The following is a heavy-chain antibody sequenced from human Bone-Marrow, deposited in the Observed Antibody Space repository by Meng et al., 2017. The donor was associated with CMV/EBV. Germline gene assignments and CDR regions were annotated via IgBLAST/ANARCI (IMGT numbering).Heavy chain of an antibody. CDR1: GFTFSSYT. CDR3: ARDESVGTPIGA. J-gene: IGHJ5*02. Sequence: GGSLRLSCAASGFTFSSYTMNWVRQAPGKGLEWVSSVSSSSMYIYYADSVKGRFTISRDNAKNSVFLQMDSLGAEDTALYYCARDESVGTPIGAWGQGTLVTVSS. CDR2: VSSSSMYI. V-gene: IGHV3-21*01. D-gene: IGHD1-26*01.